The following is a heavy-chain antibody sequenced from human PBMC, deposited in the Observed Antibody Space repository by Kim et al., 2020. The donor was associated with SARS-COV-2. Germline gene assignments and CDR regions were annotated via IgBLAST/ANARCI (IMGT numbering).Heavy chain of an antibody. CDR2: IYYSGST. J-gene: IGHJ5*02. Sequence: SETLSLTCTVSGGSISSSSYYWGWIRQPPGKGLEWIGSIYYSGSTYYNPSLKSRVTISVDTSKNQFSLKLSSVTAADTAVYYCASGGFGELLYGWFDPWGQGTLVTVSS. V-gene: IGHV4-39*01. CDR3: ASGGFGELLYGWFDP. CDR1: GGSISSSSYY. D-gene: IGHD3-10*01.